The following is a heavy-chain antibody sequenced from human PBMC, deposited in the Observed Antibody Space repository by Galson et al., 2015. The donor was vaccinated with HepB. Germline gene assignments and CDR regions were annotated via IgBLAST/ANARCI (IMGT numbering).Heavy chain of an antibody. V-gene: IGHV1-46*01. CDR1: GYTFTSYY. CDR2: INPSGGST. D-gene: IGHD4-11*01. Sequence: SVKVSCKASGYTFTSYYMHWVRQAPGQGLEWMGIINPSGGSTSYAQKFQGRVTMTRDTSTSTVYMELSSLRSEDTAVYYCARDGGIDYSNLGGRLCGCMDVWGQGTTVTVSS. CDR3: ARDGGIDYSNLGGRLCGCMDV. J-gene: IGHJ6*02.